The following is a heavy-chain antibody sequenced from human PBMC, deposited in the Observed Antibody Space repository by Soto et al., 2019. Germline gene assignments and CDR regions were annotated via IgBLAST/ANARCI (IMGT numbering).Heavy chain of an antibody. Sequence: GGSLRLSCAASGFTFSSFGMSWVRQAPGKGLEWVSFIRGSDGTINYADSVRGRFTISRDNSKDTLYLQMNSLRVEDTAVYYCVKVTAEAFDHWGQGTLVTVSS. CDR2: IRGSDGTI. D-gene: IGHD6-19*01. V-gene: IGHV3-23*01. J-gene: IGHJ4*02. CDR3: VKVTAEAFDH. CDR1: GFTFSSFG.